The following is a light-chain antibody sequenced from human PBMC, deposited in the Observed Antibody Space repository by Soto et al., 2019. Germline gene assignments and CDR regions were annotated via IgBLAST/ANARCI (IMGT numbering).Light chain of an antibody. CDR2: EVS. CDR1: SSDVGGYNY. J-gene: IGLJ2*01. Sequence: SALTQPASVSGSPGQSITISCTGTSSDVGGYNYVSWYQQHPGKAPKLMISEVSNRPSGVSNRFSGSKSGNTASLTISGLQAEDEADYYCSSFTSTTTRVVFGGGTKLTVL. V-gene: IGLV2-14*01. CDR3: SSFTSTTTRVV.